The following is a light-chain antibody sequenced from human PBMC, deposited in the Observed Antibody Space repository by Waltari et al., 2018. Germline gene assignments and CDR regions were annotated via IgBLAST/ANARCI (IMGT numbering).Light chain of an antibody. J-gene: IGKJ1*01. Sequence: DIQMTQSPSSLSASVGDYVSIPCRTSQSVSTSLNRYRQQAERPPKLLIYRASTLQSGVPRIFRGSGSVTDFTLTITGLEPEDFATYYCHQTDSAPETFGQGTKVEV. CDR2: RAS. CDR3: HQTDSAPET. V-gene: IGKV1-39*01. CDR1: QSVSTS.